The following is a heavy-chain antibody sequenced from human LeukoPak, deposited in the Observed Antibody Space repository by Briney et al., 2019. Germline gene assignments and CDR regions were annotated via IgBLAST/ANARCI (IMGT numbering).Heavy chain of an antibody. CDR3: ARGRDYDPLTGYLYYFDY. D-gene: IGHD3-9*01. CDR1: GGSFSGYY. Sequence: SETLSLTCAVYGGSFSGYYWSWIRQPPGKGLEWIGKINHSGSTNYNPSLKSRVTISVDTSKNQFSLKLSSVTAADTAVYYCARGRDYDPLTGYLYYFDYWGQGTLVTVPS. CDR2: INHSGST. V-gene: IGHV4-34*01. J-gene: IGHJ4*02.